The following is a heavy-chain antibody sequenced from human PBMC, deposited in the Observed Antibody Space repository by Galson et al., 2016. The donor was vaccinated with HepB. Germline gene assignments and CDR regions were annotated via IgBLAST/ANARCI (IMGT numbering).Heavy chain of an antibody. CDR1: GITLRGYA. V-gene: IGHV3-21*01. J-gene: IGHJ3*02. Sequence: SLRLSCAASGITLRGYAMNWVRQAPGKGLDWVSCISRGGTYTYYADSVKGRFTVSRDNAKNSLYLQMNNLRAEDTALYYCASERLGGGGYSYPDAFEIWGLGIMVTVSS. CDR2: ISRGGTYT. CDR3: ASERLGGGGYSYPDAFEI. D-gene: IGHD3-22*01.